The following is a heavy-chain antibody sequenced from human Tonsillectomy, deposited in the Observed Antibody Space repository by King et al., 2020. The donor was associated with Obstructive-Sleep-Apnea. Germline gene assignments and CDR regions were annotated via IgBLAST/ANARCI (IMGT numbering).Heavy chain of an antibody. CDR3: VKRSGTGFYYYGMDV. Sequence: QLVQSGGGVVQPGRSLRLSCAASGFTFSSYGMHWVRQAPAKGLEWVAVIWYDGSTKYNTDSMEGRFTISRDNSKNTLYLQMNSLRAEDTAVYYCVKRSGTGFYYYGMDVWGQGTTVTVSS. V-gene: IGHV3-33*06. J-gene: IGHJ6*02. CDR1: GFTFSSYG. D-gene: IGHD1-1*01. CDR2: IWYDGSTK.